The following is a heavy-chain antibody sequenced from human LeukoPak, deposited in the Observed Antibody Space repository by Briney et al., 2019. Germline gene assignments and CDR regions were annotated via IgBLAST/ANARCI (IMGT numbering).Heavy chain of an antibody. V-gene: IGHV3-23*01. CDR1: GFTFITYG. J-gene: IGHJ4*02. D-gene: IGHD1-26*01. Sequence: GGSLRLSCAASGFTFITYGMSWVRQAPGRGLEWVSAVSGGGDGTYYADSVKGRFTISRDNSKNTLYLQMNSLRAEDTAVYYCARGGGGSYSDFDYWAREPWSPSPQ. CDR2: VSGGGDGT. CDR3: ARGGGGSYSDFDY.